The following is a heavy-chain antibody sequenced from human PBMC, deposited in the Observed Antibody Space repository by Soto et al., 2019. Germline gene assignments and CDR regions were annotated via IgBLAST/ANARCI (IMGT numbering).Heavy chain of an antibody. Sequence: EVQLVESGGGLVQPGGSLRLSCAASGFTFSNYNMNWVRQAPGKGLEWVSYITSSSSTIYYADSVKGRFTISRDNAKNSLYLQMNSLRAEDTAVYYCATRVPYFLDYWGQGTLVTVSS. CDR2: ITSSSSTI. D-gene: IGHD3-10*01. CDR1: GFTFSNYN. CDR3: ATRVPYFLDY. V-gene: IGHV3-48*01. J-gene: IGHJ4*02.